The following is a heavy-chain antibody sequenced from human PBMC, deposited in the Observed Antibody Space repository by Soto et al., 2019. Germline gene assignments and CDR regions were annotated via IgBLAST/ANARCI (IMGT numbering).Heavy chain of an antibody. CDR1: GGSISSGDYY. V-gene: IGHV4-30-4*01. CDR3: ARAGGGIYYYYYYYMDV. J-gene: IGHJ6*03. D-gene: IGHD3-16*01. Sequence: LSLTCTVSGGSISSGDYYWSWIRQPPGKGLEWIGYIYYSGSTYYNPSLNSRVAMSVDTSKNQFSLQLTSVTVADTAVYYCARAGGGIYYYYYYYMDVWGKGTTVTVSS. CDR2: IYYSGST.